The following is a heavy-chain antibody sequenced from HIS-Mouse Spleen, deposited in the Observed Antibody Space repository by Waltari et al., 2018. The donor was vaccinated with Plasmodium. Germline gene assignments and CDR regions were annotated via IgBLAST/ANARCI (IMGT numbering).Heavy chain of an antibody. Sequence: QVQLVESGGGVVQPGRSLRLSCAASGFTFSSYGMHWVRPAHGQGLEWVAVISYDGSNKYYADSVKGRFTISRDNSKNTLYLQMNSLRAEDTAVYYCAKDHPGGQYSSGWYLLQHWGQGTLVTVSS. D-gene: IGHD6-19*01. J-gene: IGHJ1*01. CDR1: GFTFSSYG. CDR2: ISYDGSNK. CDR3: AKDHPGGQYSSGWYLLQH. V-gene: IGHV3-30*18.